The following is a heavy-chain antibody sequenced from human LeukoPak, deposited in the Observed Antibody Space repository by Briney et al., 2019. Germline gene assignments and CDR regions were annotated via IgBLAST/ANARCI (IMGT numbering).Heavy chain of an antibody. V-gene: IGHV3-74*01. CDR3: AKERGWTAAFDI. Sequence: GGSLRLSCAASGFTFSHSWMHWVRQAPGKGLVWVSRIDGDGSIINYADSVKGRFTISRDNSKNTLYLQMNSLRAEDTAVYYCAKERGWTAAFDIWGQGTMVTVSS. CDR1: GFTFSHSW. J-gene: IGHJ3*02. D-gene: IGHD6-19*01. CDR2: IDGDGSII.